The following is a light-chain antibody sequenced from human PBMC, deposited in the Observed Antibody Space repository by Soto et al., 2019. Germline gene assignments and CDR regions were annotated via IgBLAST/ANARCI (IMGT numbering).Light chain of an antibody. CDR2: YAS. V-gene: IGKV1-5*01. CDR3: QQYNSYMYT. CDR1: QSISSW. J-gene: IGKJ2*01. Sequence: DIQMTQAPSTLSASVGDRVTITCRASQSISSWLAWYQQKPGKAPKLLIYYASSLESGVSSRLSGSGSGTEFTLTISSLQHDDVGTYYCQQYNSYMYTFGQGAKVDIK.